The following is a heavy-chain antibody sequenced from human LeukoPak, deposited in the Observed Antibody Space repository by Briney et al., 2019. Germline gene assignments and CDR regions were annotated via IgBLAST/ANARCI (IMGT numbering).Heavy chain of an antibody. Sequence: SETLPPTCTVSGGSISSSSYYWGWIRQPPGKGLEWIGSIYYSGSTYYNPSLKSRVTISVDTSKNQFSLKLSSVTAADTAVYYCARRGYDSSGYYYLVWGQGTLVTVSS. V-gene: IGHV4-39*01. D-gene: IGHD3-22*01. CDR3: ARRGYDSSGYYYLV. CDR1: GGSISSSSYY. CDR2: IYYSGST. J-gene: IGHJ4*02.